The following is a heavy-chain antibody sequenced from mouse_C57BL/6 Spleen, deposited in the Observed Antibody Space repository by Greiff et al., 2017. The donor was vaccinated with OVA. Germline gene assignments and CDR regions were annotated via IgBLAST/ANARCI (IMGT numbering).Heavy chain of an antibody. CDR1: GYTFTDYE. CDR3: TRSGCNYDLEVYAMAY. Sequence: QVQLQQSGAELVRPGASVTLSCKASGYTFTDYEMHWVKQTPVHGLEWIGAIDPETGGTAYNQKFKGKAILTADKSSSTAYLELRSLTSEDSAVYYCTRSGCNYDLEVYAMAYWGQGTSVTVST. CDR2: IDPETGGT. D-gene: IGHD2-1*01. J-gene: IGHJ4*01. V-gene: IGHV1-15*01.